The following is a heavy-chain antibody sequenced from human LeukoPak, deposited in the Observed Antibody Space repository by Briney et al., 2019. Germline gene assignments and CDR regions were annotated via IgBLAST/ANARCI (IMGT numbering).Heavy chain of an antibody. CDR3: ARFSWYIDY. Sequence: SETLSLTCTVSGGFISSDYWSWIRQPPGKGLEWIGYIYYSGSTKYIPSLQSRVTMSLDTSKNQFSLKLTSMTAADTAVYYCARFSWYIDYWGQGILVTVSS. CDR2: IYYSGST. CDR1: GGFISSDY. J-gene: IGHJ4*02. V-gene: IGHV4-59*01.